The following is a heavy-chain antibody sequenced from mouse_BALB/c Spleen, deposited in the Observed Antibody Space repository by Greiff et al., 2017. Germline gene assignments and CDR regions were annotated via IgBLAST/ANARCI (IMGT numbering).Heavy chain of an antibody. Sequence: EVKLMESGGDLVKPGGSLKLSCAASGFTFSSYTMSWVRQTPEKRLEWVAYISNGGGSTYYPDTVKGRFTISRDNAKNTLYLQMSSLKSEDTAMYYCARRGSYSGYYYAMDYWGQGTSVTVSS. CDR1: GFTFSSYT. CDR3: ARRGSYSGYYYAMDY. CDR2: ISNGGGST. V-gene: IGHV5-12-2*01. D-gene: IGHD2-10*01. J-gene: IGHJ4*01.